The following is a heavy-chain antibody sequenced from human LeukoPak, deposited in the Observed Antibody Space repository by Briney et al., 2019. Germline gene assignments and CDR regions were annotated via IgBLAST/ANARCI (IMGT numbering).Heavy chain of an antibody. CDR3: AFRSGYSSGWNH. CDR1: GYTLTELS. D-gene: IGHD6-19*01. CDR2: FDPEDGET. J-gene: IGHJ5*02. V-gene: IGHV1-24*01. Sequence: ASVKVSCKVSGYTLTELSMHWVRQAPGKGLEWMGGFDPEDGETIYAQKFQGRVTMTEDTSTDTAYMELSSLRSEDTAVYYCAFRSGYSSGWNHWGQGTLVTVSS.